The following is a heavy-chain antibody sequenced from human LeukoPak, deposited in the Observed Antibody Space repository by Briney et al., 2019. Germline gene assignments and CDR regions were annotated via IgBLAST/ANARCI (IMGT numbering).Heavy chain of an antibody. CDR2: INPNSGGT. D-gene: IGHD3-22*01. J-gene: IGHJ4*02. CDR1: GGTFSSYT. Sequence: GAVKVSCKASGGTFSSYTSSWVRQPPGQGLEWMGLINPNSGGTNYAQKFQGRVTMTRDTSISTAYMELSRLRSEDTAVYYCARGGADYYDSSGYYGYYFDYWGQGTLVTVSS. V-gene: IGHV1-2*02. CDR3: ARGGADYYDSSGYYGYYFDY.